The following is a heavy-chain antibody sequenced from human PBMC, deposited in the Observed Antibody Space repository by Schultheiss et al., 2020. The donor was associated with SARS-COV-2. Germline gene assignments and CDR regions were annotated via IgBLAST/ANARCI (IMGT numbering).Heavy chain of an antibody. Sequence: GESLKISCKASGYTFTGYYMHWVRQAPGQGLEWMGWINPNSGGTNYAQKFQGRVTMTRDTSISTAYMELSRLRSDDTAVYYCARSMGTAMAVDYWGQGTLVTVSS. J-gene: IGHJ4*02. CDR1: GYTFTGYY. D-gene: IGHD5-18*01. CDR3: ARSMGTAMAVDY. V-gene: IGHV1-2*02. CDR2: INPNSGGT.